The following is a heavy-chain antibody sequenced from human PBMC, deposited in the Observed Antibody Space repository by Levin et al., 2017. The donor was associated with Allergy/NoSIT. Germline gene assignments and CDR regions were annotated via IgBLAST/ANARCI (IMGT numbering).Heavy chain of an antibody. CDR2: ITSSSDYI. Sequence: VASVKVSCAASGFTFSNYIMNWVRQAPGKGLEWVASITSSSDYIYYADSVRGRFTISRDNAKNSLYLQMNSLRVEDTALYYCASHPPRGVWGKGTTVAVSS. D-gene: IGHD3-10*01. CDR3: ASHPPRGV. V-gene: IGHV3-21*06. J-gene: IGHJ6*04. CDR1: GFTFSNYI.